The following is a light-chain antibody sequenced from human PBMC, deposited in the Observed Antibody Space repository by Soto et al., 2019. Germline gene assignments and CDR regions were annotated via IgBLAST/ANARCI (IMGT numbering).Light chain of an antibody. CDR2: GAS. CDR3: QQYDTSPYT. Sequence: EVGLTQSPRTLSLSPGERASLSCRASHSIHSSFLAWYQQKPGQAPRLLIYGASSRATDISDRFSGGGSGTDFALTVSRLDPEDFAVYYCQQYDTSPYTFGQGTKLEI. CDR1: HSIHSSF. V-gene: IGKV3-20*01. J-gene: IGKJ2*01.